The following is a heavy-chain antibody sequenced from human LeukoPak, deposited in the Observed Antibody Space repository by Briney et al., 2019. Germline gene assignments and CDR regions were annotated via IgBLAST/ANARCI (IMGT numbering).Heavy chain of an antibody. V-gene: IGHV3-23*01. J-gene: IGHJ4*02. D-gene: IGHD1-7*01. CDR1: GFTFSSYA. CDR2: ISGSGGST. Sequence: GGSLRLSCAASGFTFSSYAMSWVRQAPGKGLEWVSAISGSGGSTYYADSVKGRFTISGDNSKNTLYLQMNSLRAEDTAVYYCAKANWNYADFVTSFDYWGQGTLVTVSS. CDR3: AKANWNYADFVTSFDY.